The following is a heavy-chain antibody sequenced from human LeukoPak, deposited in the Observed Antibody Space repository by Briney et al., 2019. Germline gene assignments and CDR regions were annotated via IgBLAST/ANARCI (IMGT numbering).Heavy chain of an antibody. Sequence: GALRLSCAASGFTFSTYRMSWVRQAPGKGLEWVANIKQDGSEKHYVDSVKGRFTISRDNAKNSLYLQMSSLRAEDTAVYYCARAAINIPGIRVSFDYWGQGTLVTVSS. CDR1: GFTFSTYR. CDR2: IKQDGSEK. V-gene: IGHV3-7*01. D-gene: IGHD3-3*02. J-gene: IGHJ4*02. CDR3: ARAAINIPGIRVSFDY.